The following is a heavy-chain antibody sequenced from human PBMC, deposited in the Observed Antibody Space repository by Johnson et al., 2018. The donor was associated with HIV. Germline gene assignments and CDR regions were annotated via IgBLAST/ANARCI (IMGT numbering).Heavy chain of an antibody. CDR3: ARVLGGRGPGAFDI. D-gene: IGHD1-14*01. CDR2: IYSGGST. Sequence: VQLVESGGGLIQPGGSLRLSCAASGFTVSSNYMSWVRQAPGKGLEWVSVIYSGGSTYYADSVKGRFTISRDNSKNTLYLQMSSLRTEDTAVYYCARVLGGRGPGAFDIWGQGTMVTVSS. V-gene: IGHV3-66*03. CDR1: GFTVSSNY. J-gene: IGHJ3*02.